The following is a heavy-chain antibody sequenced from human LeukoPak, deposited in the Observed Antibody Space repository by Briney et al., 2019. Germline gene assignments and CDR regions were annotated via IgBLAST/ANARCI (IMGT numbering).Heavy chain of an antibody. CDR1: GGTFSNYA. J-gene: IGHJ6*03. CDR2: IIPIFGTA. CDR3: ARASYANYYGSGSYYNQFLYYYMDV. D-gene: IGHD3-10*01. Sequence: ASVRVSCKASGGTFSNYAISWVRQAPGQGLAWMGGIIPIFGTANYAQKFQGKFPITADESTSAAYMELRSLRSEDTAVYYCARASYANYYGSGSYYNQFLYYYMDVWGKGTTVTVSS. V-gene: IGHV1-69*13.